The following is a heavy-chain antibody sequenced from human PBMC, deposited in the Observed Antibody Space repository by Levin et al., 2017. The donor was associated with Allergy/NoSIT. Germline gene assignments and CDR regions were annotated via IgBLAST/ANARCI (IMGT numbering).Heavy chain of an antibody. V-gene: IGHV4-39*01. CDR1: GGSIRSSNYY. Sequence: PSETLSLTCTVSGGSIRSSNYYWGWIRQPPGKGLEWIGSIYFSGSTYNNPTLKSRVTISVDTSKNQFSLKLSSVTAADPAVYYCARQRDGSGYYYVGHDNWGQGTLVTVSS. CDR3: ARQRDGSGYYYVGHDN. CDR2: IYFSGST. J-gene: IGHJ4*02. D-gene: IGHD3-22*01.